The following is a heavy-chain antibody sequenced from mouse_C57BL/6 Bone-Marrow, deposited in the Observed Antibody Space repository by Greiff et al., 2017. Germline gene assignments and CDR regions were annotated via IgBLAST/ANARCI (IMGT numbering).Heavy chain of an antibody. D-gene: IGHD2-3*01. Sequence: EVQLQQSGPGLVKPSQSLSLSCSVTGYSFTSGYYWNWIRQFPGNKLEWMGYISYDGSNNYNPSLKNRINITRDTSKNQFYLQLNSVTTENTATYYCARRIYDDDAMDYWGQGTTVTVSS. CDR1: GYSFTSGYY. V-gene: IGHV3-6*01. CDR3: ARRIYDDDAMDY. CDR2: ISYDGSN. J-gene: IGHJ4*01.